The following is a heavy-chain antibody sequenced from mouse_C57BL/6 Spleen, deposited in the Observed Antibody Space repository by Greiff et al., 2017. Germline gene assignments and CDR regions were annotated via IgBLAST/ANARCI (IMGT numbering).Heavy chain of an antibody. CDR2: ISYDGSN. J-gene: IGHJ2*01. CDR3: ARASDYDPYFDY. V-gene: IGHV3-6*01. D-gene: IGHD2-4*01. CDR1: GYSITSGYY. Sequence: ESGPGLVKPSQSLSLTCSVTGYSITSGYYWNWIRQFPGNKLEWMGYISYDGSNNYNPSLKNRISITRDTSKNQFFLKLNSVTTEDTATYYCARASDYDPYFDYWGQGTTLTVSS.